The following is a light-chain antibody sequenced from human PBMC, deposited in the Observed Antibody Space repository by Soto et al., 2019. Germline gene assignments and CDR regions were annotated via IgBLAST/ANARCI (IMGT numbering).Light chain of an antibody. V-gene: IGKV1-5*01. J-gene: IGKJ1*01. Sequence: DIQMTQSPSTLSASVGDTVTITCRASQSISGYLAWYQQKPGKAPKLLSLESGVPSRFIGSGSGTGFPLTISSLQPDDSASSYSQQYHSYPWTFGQGARVEIK. CDR3: QQYHSYPWT. CDR1: QSISGY.